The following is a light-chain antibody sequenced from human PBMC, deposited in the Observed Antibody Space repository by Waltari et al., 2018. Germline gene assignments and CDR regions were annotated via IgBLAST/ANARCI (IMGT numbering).Light chain of an antibody. V-gene: IGLV3-19*01. CDR2: GQN. CDR1: VNRIYY. J-gene: IGLJ1*01. Sequence: SSDLTKHPAVSVALGRPIRLTCQCIVNRIYYARWYQQKPGQAPILVIYGQNDRPSGIPERFSGSRSGNTASLAIIGAQAEDEADYYCGSRDSSCIHYVFATGTKVTVL. CDR3: GSRDSSCIHYV.